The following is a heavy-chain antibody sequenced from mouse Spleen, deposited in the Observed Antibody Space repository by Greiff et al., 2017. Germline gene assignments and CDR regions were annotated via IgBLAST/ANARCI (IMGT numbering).Heavy chain of an antibody. CDR3: AKRDGNYEDYAMDY. V-gene: IGHV2-5*01. J-gene: IGHJ4*01. Sequence: QVQLQQSGPGLVQPSQSLSITCTVSGFSLTSYGVHWVRQSPGKGLEWLGVIWRGGSTDYNAAFMSRLSITKDNSKSQVFFKMNSLQADDTAIYYCAKRDGNYEDYAMDYWGQGTSVTVSS. CDR2: IWRGGST. D-gene: IGHD2-1*01. CDR1: GFSLTSYG.